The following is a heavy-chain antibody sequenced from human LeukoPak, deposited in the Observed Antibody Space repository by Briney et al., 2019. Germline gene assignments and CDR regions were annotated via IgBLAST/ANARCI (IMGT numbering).Heavy chain of an antibody. CDR1: GGSFSGYY. Sequence: SETLSLTCAVYGGSFSGYYWSWIRQPPGKGLGWIGEINHSGSTNYNPSLKSRVTISVDTSKPQFPLQLRSVTAADTAVYYCAGAGNFDWDPRNAFDIWGQGTMVTVSS. J-gene: IGHJ3*02. D-gene: IGHD3-9*01. CDR3: AGAGNFDWDPRNAFDI. V-gene: IGHV4-34*01. CDR2: INHSGST.